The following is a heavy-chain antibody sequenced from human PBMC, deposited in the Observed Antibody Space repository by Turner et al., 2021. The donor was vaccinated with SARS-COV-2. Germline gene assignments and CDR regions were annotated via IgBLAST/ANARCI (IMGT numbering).Heavy chain of an antibody. Sequence: VQLEQSGAEVKKPGSSVQDSCKASLGTFSSYAISCVQQAPGQGLEWMGGIIPIFDTTNYAQKFQGRVTMTADKATSTAYMELSCLRSENMAVYYCARDWDYDSSGYWEQSWGQGTLVTVSS. CDR1: LGTFSSYA. J-gene: IGHJ4*02. CDR2: IIPIFDTT. CDR3: ARDWDYDSSGYWEQS. V-gene: IGHV1-69*06. D-gene: IGHD3-22*01.